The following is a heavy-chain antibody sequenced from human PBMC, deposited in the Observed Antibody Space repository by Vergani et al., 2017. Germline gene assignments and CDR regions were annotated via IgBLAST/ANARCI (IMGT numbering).Heavy chain of an antibody. CDR2: ISRDGSDK. Sequence: QVQLVESGGGVVQPGRSLRLSCGASGFSFRNYAMHWVRQAPGKGLEWVTAISRDGSDKHYADSVKGRFIISRDNSKNTLFLQMNSLRPEDTAVYYCARDTVTGSRYFDYWGQGTLVTVSS. D-gene: IGHD6-19*01. CDR3: ARDTVTGSRYFDY. V-gene: IGHV3-30-3*01. CDR1: GFSFRNYA. J-gene: IGHJ4*02.